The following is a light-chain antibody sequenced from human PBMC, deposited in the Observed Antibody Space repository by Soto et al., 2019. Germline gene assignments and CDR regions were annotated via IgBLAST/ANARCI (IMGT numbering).Light chain of an antibody. V-gene: IGLV1-40*01. CDR3: QSYDSSLRVV. J-gene: IGLJ2*01. CDR2: GNS. Sequence: QSVLTQPPSVSRAPGQRVTISCTGSSSYIGAGYDVHWYQQLPGTAPKLLIYGNSNRPSGVPDRFSGSKSGTSASLAITGLQAEDEADYYCQSYDSSLRVVFGGGTKVTVL. CDR1: SSYIGAGYD.